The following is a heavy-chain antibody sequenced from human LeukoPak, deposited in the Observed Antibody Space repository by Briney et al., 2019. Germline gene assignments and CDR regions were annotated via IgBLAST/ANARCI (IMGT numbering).Heavy chain of an antibody. J-gene: IGHJ4*02. Sequence: ASVKVSCKASGYTFTSYYMHWVRQAPGQGLEWTGIINPSGGSTSYAQKFQGRVTMTRDTSTSTVYMELSSLRSEDTAVYYCASDAASGSPPDYWGQGTLVTVSS. CDR3: ASDAASGSPPDY. CDR1: GYTFTSYY. CDR2: INPSGGST. V-gene: IGHV1-46*01. D-gene: IGHD1-26*01.